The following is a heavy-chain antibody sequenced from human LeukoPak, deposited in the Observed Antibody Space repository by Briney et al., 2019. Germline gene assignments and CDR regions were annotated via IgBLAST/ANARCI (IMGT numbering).Heavy chain of an antibody. V-gene: IGHV3-23*01. CDR1: GFTFSSYA. Sequence: GGSLRLSCAASGFTFSSYAMSWVRQAPGKGLEWVSAISGSDGSTYYADSVKGRFTISRDNSKNTLYLQMNSLRAEDTAVYYCASQKMSRIAAAGTVPLGYWGQGTLVTVSS. D-gene: IGHD6-13*01. J-gene: IGHJ4*02. CDR2: ISGSDGST. CDR3: ASQKMSRIAAAGTVPLGY.